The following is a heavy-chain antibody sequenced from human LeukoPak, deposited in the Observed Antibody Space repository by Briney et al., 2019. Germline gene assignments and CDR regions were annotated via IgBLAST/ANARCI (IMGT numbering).Heavy chain of an antibody. Sequence: ASVKVSRKASGYTFTGYYMHWVRQAPGQGLEWMGWINPNSGGTNYAQKFQGRVTMTRDTSISTAYMELSRLRSDDTAVYYCARGRVGTYYYDSSGYSEADYWGQGTLVTVSS. CDR3: ARGRVGTYYYDSSGYSEADY. CDR1: GYTFTGYY. D-gene: IGHD3-22*01. V-gene: IGHV1-2*02. CDR2: INPNSGGT. J-gene: IGHJ4*02.